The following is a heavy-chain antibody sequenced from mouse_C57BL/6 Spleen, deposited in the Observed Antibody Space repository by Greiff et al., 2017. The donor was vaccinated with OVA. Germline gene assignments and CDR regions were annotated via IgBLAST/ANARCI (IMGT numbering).Heavy chain of an antibody. J-gene: IGHJ1*03. V-gene: IGHV5-17*01. CDR1: GFTFSDYG. CDR3: ARRAGTSGYCDV. D-gene: IGHD3-3*01. CDR2: ISSGSSTI. Sequence: EVMLVESGGGLVKPGGSLKLSCAASGFTFSDYGMHWVRQAPEKGLEWVAYISSGSSTIYYADTVKGRFTIPRDNAKHTRFLQMTSLRSEDTAMYYCARRAGTSGYCDVWGTGTTVTVSS.